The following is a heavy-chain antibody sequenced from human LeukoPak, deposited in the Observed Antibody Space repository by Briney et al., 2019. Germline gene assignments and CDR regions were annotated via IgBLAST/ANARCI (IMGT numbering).Heavy chain of an antibody. CDR1: GGSISCYY. Sequence: PSETLSLTCTVSGGSISCYYWSWIRQPPGKGLEWIGYIYYSGSTNYNPSLKSRVTISVDTSKNQFSLKLSSVTAADTAVYYCARYSSSSAGGYYYFDYWGQGTLVTVSS. J-gene: IGHJ4*02. CDR2: IYYSGST. V-gene: IGHV4-59*01. D-gene: IGHD6-6*01. CDR3: ARYSSSSAGGYYYFDY.